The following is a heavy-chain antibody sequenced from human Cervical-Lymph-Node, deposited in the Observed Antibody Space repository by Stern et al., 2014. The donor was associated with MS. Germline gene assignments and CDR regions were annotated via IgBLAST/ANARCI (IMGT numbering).Heavy chain of an antibody. J-gene: IGHJ4*02. Sequence: VQLVQSGAEVKKPGASVKVSCKASGYTFTSYAIHWVRQAPGQRLEWMGWINTDKGRTKYSQRLQGRVTITRDTSASTVYMEVNTLSFEDTAVYFCARGGYFDSTALYTYWGQGTQVTVSS. V-gene: IGHV1-3*04. CDR1: GYTFTSYA. CDR2: INTDKGRT. CDR3: ARGGYFDSTALYTY. D-gene: IGHD3-22*01.